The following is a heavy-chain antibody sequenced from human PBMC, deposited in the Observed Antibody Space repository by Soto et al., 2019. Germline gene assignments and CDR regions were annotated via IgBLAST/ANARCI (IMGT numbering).Heavy chain of an antibody. CDR1: GFTFSSYW. J-gene: IGHJ6*02. D-gene: IGHD2-21*02. CDR2: INSDGSST. Sequence: GGSLRLSCAASGFTFSSYWMHWVRQAPGKGLVWVSRINSDGSSTSYADSVKGRFTISRDNAKNTLYLQMNSLRAEDTAVYFCARGAYCGGDCYYYGMDVWGQGTTVTVSS. V-gene: IGHV3-74*01. CDR3: ARGAYCGGDCYYYGMDV.